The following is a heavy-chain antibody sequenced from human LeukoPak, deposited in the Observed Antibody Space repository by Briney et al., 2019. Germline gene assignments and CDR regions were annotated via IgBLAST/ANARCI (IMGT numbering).Heavy chain of an antibody. V-gene: IGHV3-66*01. J-gene: IGHJ5*01. D-gene: IGHD2-2*01. CDR2: IYSGGST. Sequence: GGSLRLSCAASGFTVSSNYMSWVRQAPGKGLEWVSVIYSGGSTYYADSVKGRFTISRDNSKNTLYLQMNSLRAEDTAVYYCARGAGYCSSTGCYGSDWFDSWGQGALVTVSS. CDR1: GFTVSSNY. CDR3: ARGAGYCSSTGCYGSDWFDS.